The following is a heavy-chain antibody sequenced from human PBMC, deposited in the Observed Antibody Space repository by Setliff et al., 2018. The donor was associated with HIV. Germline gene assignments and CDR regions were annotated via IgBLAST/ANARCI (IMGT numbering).Heavy chain of an antibody. CDR3: ARADSSNWYHVDY. CDR2: INAGYGNT. CDR1: GYTFTSYA. Sequence: ASVKVSCKASGYTFTSYAIHWVRQAPGQSLEWMGWINAGYGNTKYSQKFQGRVTITTDTSASTAYMELNSLSSEDTAVYYCARADSSNWYHVDYWGQGTLVTVSS. J-gene: IGHJ4*02. D-gene: IGHD6-13*01. V-gene: IGHV1-3*01.